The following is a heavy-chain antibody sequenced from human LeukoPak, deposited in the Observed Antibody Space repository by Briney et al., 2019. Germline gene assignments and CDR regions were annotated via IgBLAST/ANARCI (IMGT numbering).Heavy chain of an antibody. CDR2: IYTSGST. V-gene: IGHV4-61*02. J-gene: IGHJ3*02. D-gene: IGHD2-21*02. CDR1: GGSISSGSYY. CDR3: ARTDDAFHI. Sequence: SETLSLTCTVSGGSISSGSYYWSWIRQPAGKGLEWIGRIYTSGSTNYNPSLKSRVTISVDTSKNQFSLKLSSVTTADTAMYYCARTDDAFHIWGHGTTVTVSS.